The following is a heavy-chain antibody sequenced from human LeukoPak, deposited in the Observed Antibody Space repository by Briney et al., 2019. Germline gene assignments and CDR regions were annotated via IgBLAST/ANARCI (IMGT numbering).Heavy chain of an antibody. D-gene: IGHD1-1*01. Sequence: ASVKVSCKASGGTFSSYAISWVRQAPGQGLEWMGGIIPIFGTANYAQKFQGRVTITADESTSTAYMELSSLRSEDTAVYYRATLTTGTAFDYWGQGTLVTVSS. J-gene: IGHJ4*02. V-gene: IGHV1-69*13. CDR1: GGTFSSYA. CDR2: IIPIFGTA. CDR3: ATLTTGTAFDY.